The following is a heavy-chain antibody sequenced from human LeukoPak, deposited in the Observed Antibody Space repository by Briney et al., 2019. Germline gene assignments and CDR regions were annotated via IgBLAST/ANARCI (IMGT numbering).Heavy chain of an antibody. CDR1: GGSFSGYY. CDR2: INHSGST. J-gene: IGHJ4*02. CDR3: ARGQTDWDILTGYYVDY. D-gene: IGHD3-9*01. V-gene: IGHV4-34*01. Sequence: SETLSLTCAVYGGSFSGYYRSWIRQPPGKGLEWIGEINHSGSTNYNPSLKSRVTISVDTSKNQFSLKLSSVTAADTAVYYCARGQTDWDILTGYYVDYRGQGTLVTVSS.